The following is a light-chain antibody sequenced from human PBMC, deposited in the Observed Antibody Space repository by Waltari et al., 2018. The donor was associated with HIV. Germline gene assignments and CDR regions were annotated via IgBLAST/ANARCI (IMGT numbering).Light chain of an antibody. CDR3: QQSFSAPT. J-gene: IGKJ5*01. V-gene: IGKV1-39*01. Sequence: DIQIAQSPSSLAASIGDSVTITGRARQKTTHYLNWYHQRPGKALRLLIYGATRLQGGVPSRIRGIGSGTFFTLIITSLQPEDFGTYYTQQSFSAPTFGRGTRVDIK. CDR2: GAT. CDR1: QKTTHY.